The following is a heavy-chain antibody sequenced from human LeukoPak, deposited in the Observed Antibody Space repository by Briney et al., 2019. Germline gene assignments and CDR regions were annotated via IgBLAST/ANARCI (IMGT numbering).Heavy chain of an antibody. CDR3: TKGRYYNSPFDY. CDR2: ISWNSGSI. J-gene: IGHJ4*02. Sequence: GGSLRLSCAASGFTFDDHAMHWVRQAPGKGLEWVSGISWNSGSIGYVDSVKGRFTISRDNAKNSLYLQMNSLRAEDMALYYCTKGRYYNSPFDYWGQGTLVTVSS. V-gene: IGHV3-9*03. D-gene: IGHD3-22*01. CDR1: GFTFDDHA.